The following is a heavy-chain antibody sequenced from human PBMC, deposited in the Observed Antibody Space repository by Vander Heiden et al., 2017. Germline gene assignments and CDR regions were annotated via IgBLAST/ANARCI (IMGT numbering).Heavy chain of an antibody. CDR2: IYYSGST. D-gene: IGHD3-3*01. Sequence: QVQLQESGPGLVKPSQTLSLTCTVSCGSISSGGYYWSWIRQHPGKGLEWIGYIYYSGSTYYNPSLKSRVTISVDTSKNQFSLKLSSVTAADTAVYYCARDRFSEVVTKLVGWFDPWGQGTLVTVSS. V-gene: IGHV4-31*03. J-gene: IGHJ5*02. CDR1: CGSISSGGYY. CDR3: ARDRFSEVVTKLVGWFDP.